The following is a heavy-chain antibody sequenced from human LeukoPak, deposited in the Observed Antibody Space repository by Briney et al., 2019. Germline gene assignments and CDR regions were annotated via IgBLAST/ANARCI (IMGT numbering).Heavy chain of an antibody. CDR1: GGSISDYY. Sequence: SETLSLTCTVSGGSISDYYWSWIRQSPGKGLEYIGYIYYSGSTNYNPSPKSRVTISVDTSNNQFSLKLTSVTAADTAVYYCARSFYYGAGTYPPAAFDIWGQGTVVTVSS. CDR2: IYYSGST. V-gene: IGHV4-59*08. J-gene: IGHJ3*02. CDR3: ARSFYYGAGTYPPAAFDI. D-gene: IGHD3-10*01.